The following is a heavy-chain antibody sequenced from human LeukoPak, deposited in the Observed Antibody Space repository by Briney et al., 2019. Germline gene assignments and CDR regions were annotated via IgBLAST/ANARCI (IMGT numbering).Heavy chain of an antibody. CDR3: AGSIAAAGTKYFQH. Sequence: PGGSLRLSCAASGFTFSSYEMNRVRQAPGKGLEWVSYISSSGSTIYYADSVKGRFTISRDNAKNSLYLQMNSLRAEDTAVYYCAGSIAAAGTKYFQHWGQGTLVTVSS. CDR2: ISSSGSTI. V-gene: IGHV3-48*03. D-gene: IGHD6-13*01. J-gene: IGHJ1*01. CDR1: GFTFSSYE.